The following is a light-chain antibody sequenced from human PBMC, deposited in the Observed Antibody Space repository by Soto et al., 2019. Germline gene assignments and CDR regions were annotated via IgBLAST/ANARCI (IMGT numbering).Light chain of an antibody. CDR3: SSYTTRSTWV. Sequence: QSALTQPASVSGSPGQSITISCTGTSSDVGAYNYVSWYQQHPGKAPKLMIYEVSDRPSGVSNRFSGSKFDNTASLTISGLQAEDEADYYCSSYTTRSTWVFGGGTKLTV. CDR2: EVS. V-gene: IGLV2-14*01. CDR1: SSDVGAYNY. J-gene: IGLJ3*02.